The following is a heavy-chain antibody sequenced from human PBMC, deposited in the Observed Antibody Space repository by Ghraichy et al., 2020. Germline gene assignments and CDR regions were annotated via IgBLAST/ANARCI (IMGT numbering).Heavy chain of an antibody. Sequence: SETLSLTCAVYGGSFSGYYWSWIRQPPGKGLEWIGEINHSGSTNYNPSLKSRVTISVDTSKNQFSLKLSSVTAADTAVYYCARGPITIFGVVYLHGMDVWGQGTTVTVSS. CDR3: ARGPITIFGVVYLHGMDV. CDR2: INHSGST. D-gene: IGHD3-3*01. CDR1: GGSFSGYY. V-gene: IGHV4-34*01. J-gene: IGHJ6*02.